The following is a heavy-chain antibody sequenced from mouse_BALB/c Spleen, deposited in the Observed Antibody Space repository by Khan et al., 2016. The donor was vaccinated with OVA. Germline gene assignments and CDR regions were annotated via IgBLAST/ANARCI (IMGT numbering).Heavy chain of an antibody. J-gene: IGHJ4*01. CDR2: ISNLAYSI. V-gene: IGHV5-15*02. CDR3: ARSWAMDY. CDR1: GFTFSDYG. Sequence: VELVESGGGLVQPGGSRKLSCAASGFTFSDYGMAWVRQAPGKGPEGVAFISNLAYSIYYVDTVTGRFTISRENAKNTLYLEMSSLRSEDTAMYYCARSWAMDYWGQGTSVTVSS.